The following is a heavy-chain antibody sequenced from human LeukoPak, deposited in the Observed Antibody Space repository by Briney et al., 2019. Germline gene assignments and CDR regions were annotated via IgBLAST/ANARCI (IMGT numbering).Heavy chain of an antibody. CDR2: VYSGGST. J-gene: IGHJ6*02. D-gene: IGHD3-3*01. V-gene: IGHV3-66*04. CDR3: ARHFGVISKGVYYYYYGLDV. CDR1: GFTVSTIY. Sequence: GGSLRLSCAASGFTVSTIYMSWVRQARGKGLEWVSVVYSGGSTYYADSVKGRFTISRDNSKNTLYLQMSSLRAEDTAVYYCARHFGVISKGVYYYYYGLDVWGQGPTVTVSS.